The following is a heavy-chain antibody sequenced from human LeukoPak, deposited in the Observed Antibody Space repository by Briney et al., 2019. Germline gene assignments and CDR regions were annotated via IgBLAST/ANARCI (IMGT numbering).Heavy chain of an antibody. J-gene: IGHJ6*04. CDR3: ARERGSYGYYYYGMDV. CDR2: IIPIFGTA. Sequence: SVKVSCKASGGTFSSDAISCVRQAPGQGLEWMGGIIPIFGTANYAQKFQGRVTITADESTSTAYMELSSLRSEDTAVYYCARERGSYGYYYYGMDVWGKGTTVTVSS. D-gene: IGHD5-18*01. CDR1: GGTFSSDA. V-gene: IGHV1-69*13.